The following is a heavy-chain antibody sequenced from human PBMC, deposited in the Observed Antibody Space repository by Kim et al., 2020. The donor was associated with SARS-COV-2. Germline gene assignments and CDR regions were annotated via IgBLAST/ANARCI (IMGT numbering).Heavy chain of an antibody. V-gene: IGHV3-33*01. CDR3: AREVLMVYASWFDP. D-gene: IGHD2-8*01. Sequence: NKYYADSVKGRFTISRDNSKNTLYLQMNSLRAEDTAVYYCAREVLMVYASWFDPWGQGTLVTVSS. J-gene: IGHJ5*02. CDR2: NK.